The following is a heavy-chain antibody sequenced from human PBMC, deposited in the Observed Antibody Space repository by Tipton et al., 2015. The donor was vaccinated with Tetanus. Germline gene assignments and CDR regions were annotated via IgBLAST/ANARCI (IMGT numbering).Heavy chain of an antibody. J-gene: IGHJ4*02. CDR2: INPGDSDT. CDR1: GYSFSNSNFW. D-gene: IGHD6-19*01. Sequence: QSGPEVKRPGESLRISCKASGYSFSNSNFWIGWVRQLPGKGLEWVGIINPGDSDTRYSPSFQGQVTISADKSISTAYLQWSSLKASDTATYYCARYGSGFPDYWGQGTLVTVSS. CDR3: ARYGSGFPDY. V-gene: IGHV5-51*01.